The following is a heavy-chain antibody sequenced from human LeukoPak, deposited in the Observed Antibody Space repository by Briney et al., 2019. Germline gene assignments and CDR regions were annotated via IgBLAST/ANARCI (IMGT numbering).Heavy chain of an antibody. CDR2: VDPSNDDT. J-gene: IGHJ4*02. D-gene: IGHD2-21*01. CDR1: GYTFTDHS. Sequence: ASVTVSCKASGYTFTDHSIHWVRQAPGQGLEWMGYVDPSNDDTNYAPKFHDRVTMTGDTSIRTAYMELSRLTSDDTAVYYCARSLFVAFTDWGEGTLVAVSS. V-gene: IGHV1-2*02. CDR3: ARSLFVAFTD.